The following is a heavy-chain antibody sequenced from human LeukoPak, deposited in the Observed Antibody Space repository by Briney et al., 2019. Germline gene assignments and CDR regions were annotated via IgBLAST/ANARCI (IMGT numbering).Heavy chain of an antibody. Sequence: GESLKISYKGSGYNFTNFWIDWVRQMPGKGLEWIGIIFPGDSETRYSLSFQGQVTISADKSISTAYLQWSSLKASDTAMYYCARLKGYYGSGSYCDYWGQGTLVTVSS. D-gene: IGHD3-10*01. V-gene: IGHV5-51*01. CDR2: IFPGDSET. CDR3: ARLKGYYGSGSYCDY. J-gene: IGHJ4*02. CDR1: GYNFTNFW.